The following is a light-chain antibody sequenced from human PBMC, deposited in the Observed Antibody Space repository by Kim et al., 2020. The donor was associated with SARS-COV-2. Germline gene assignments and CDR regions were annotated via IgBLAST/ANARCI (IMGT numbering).Light chain of an antibody. CDR3: QQYGSPLLT. CDR2: GAS. Sequence: YPGERATLSCRASQTFSSTYLAWYQQKPGQAPRLLISGASSRATGIPDRFSGSGSGTDFTLTISRLEPEDSGVYYCQQYGSPLLTFGGGTKVDIK. CDR1: QTFSSTY. V-gene: IGKV3-20*01. J-gene: IGKJ4*01.